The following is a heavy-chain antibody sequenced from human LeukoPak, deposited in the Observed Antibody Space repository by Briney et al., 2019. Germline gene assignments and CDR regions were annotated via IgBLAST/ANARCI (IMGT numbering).Heavy chain of an antibody. CDR1: GFTFSSYG. J-gene: IGHJ4*02. CDR3: ARGAADDGPFGDY. CDR2: ISYDGSNK. Sequence: GGSLRLSCAASGFTFSSYGMHWVRQAPGKGLEWVAVISYDGSNKYYADSVKGRFTISRDNSKNTLYLQMNSLRAEDTAVYYCARGAADDGPFGDYWGQGTLVTVSS. D-gene: IGHD2-15*01. V-gene: IGHV3-30*03.